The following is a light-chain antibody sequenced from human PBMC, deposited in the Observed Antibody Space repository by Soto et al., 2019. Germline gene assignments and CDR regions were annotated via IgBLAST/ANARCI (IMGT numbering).Light chain of an antibody. CDR2: LGS. CDR3: MQALQTRLT. V-gene: IGKV2-28*01. CDR1: QSLLHSNGYNY. J-gene: IGKJ4*01. Sequence: DIVMTQSPLSLPVTPGEPASISCRSSQSLLHSNGYNYLDWYLQRPGQSPQLLIYLGSNRASGVPDRFSGSGSGTDFTLEISRVEAEDVGVYYCMQALQTRLTFGGGTKVEIK.